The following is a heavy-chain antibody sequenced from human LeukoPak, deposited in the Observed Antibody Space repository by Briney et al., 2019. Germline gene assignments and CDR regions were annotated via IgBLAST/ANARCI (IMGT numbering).Heavy chain of an antibody. CDR3: ARVARASSGWPYYFDY. V-gene: IGHV1-2*02. Sequence: GASVKVSCKASGYTFTGYYMHWVRQAPGQGLEWMGWINPNSGGTNYAQKFQGRVTMTRDTSISTAYMELSRLRSDDTAVYYCARVARASSGWPYYFDYWGQGTLVTVSS. D-gene: IGHD6-19*01. J-gene: IGHJ4*02. CDR2: INPNSGGT. CDR1: GYTFTGYY.